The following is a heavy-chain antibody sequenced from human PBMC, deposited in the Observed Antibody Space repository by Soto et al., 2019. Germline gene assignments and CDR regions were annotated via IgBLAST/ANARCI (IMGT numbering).Heavy chain of an antibody. CDR2: INTYNGNT. CDR1: GYTFTNYG. V-gene: IGHV1-18*01. J-gene: IGHJ5*02. Sequence: QVQLVQSGAEVKKPGASVKVSCKASGYTFTNYGISWVRQAPGQGLAWMGWINTYNGNTNHAQKLQGRVTMTTDTSTSTAEMELRSLRSDDTAVYYCARGVGSGTYYNQYNWFDPWGQGTLVTVSS. D-gene: IGHD3-10*01. CDR3: ARGVGSGTYYNQYNWFDP.